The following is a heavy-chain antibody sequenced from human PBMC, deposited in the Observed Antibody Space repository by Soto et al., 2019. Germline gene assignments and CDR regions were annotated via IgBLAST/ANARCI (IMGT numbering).Heavy chain of an antibody. D-gene: IGHD2-8*01. J-gene: IGHJ6*02. CDR3: ARQGSNGAYYYYGMDV. CDR2: IYPGDSDT. V-gene: IGHV5-51*01. CDR1: GYRFSSYW. Sequence: GESLKISCXGSGYRFSSYWIAWVRQMPGKGLEWMGIIYPGDSDTIYSPSFEGQVTFSVDKSTSTAYLQWSSLKASDTAMYYCARQGSNGAYYYYGMDVWGQGTTVTVSS.